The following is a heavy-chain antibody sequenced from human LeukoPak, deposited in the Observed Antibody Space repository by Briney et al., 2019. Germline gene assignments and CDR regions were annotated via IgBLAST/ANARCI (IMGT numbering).Heavy chain of an antibody. J-gene: IGHJ4*02. CDR2: ISSSGSTI. Sequence: GGSLRLSCAASGFTFSDYYMSWIRQAPGKGLEWVSYISSSGSTIYYADSVKGRFTISRDNAKNSLYLQMNSLRAEDTAVYYCARDIPSGWYSYFDYWGPGTLVTVSS. CDR3: ARDIPSGWYSYFDY. V-gene: IGHV3-11*04. CDR1: GFTFSDYY. D-gene: IGHD6-19*01.